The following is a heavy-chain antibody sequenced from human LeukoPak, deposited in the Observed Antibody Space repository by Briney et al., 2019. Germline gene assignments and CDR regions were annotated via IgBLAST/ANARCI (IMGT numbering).Heavy chain of an antibody. D-gene: IGHD3-16*01. V-gene: IGHV3-21*01. CDR2: ISTTSSYF. J-gene: IGHJ6*02. Sequence: GGSLRLSCAASGFTFRTYSMNWVRQAPGKGLEWVSSISTTSSYFYYADSVRGRFTISRDNAKNALFLQMFSLRAEDTAVYYCARVGPPSYAMDVWGQGTTVTVSS. CDR1: GFTFRTYS. CDR3: ARVGPPSYAMDV.